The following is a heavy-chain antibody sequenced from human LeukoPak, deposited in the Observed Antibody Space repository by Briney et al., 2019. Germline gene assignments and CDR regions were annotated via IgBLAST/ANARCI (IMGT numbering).Heavy chain of an antibody. CDR1: GFTSGNFS. D-gene: IGHD1-7*01. CDR3: ARDAQHVNFDP. J-gene: IGHJ5*02. Sequence: GGSPILSWAPPGFTSGNFSINWVRQAPGKGLEWVANIKEDGSEKYYVDSGKGRFTISRDNAKNSLYLQMDSLRAEDTAVYYCARDAQHVNFDPWGQGTLVTVSS. V-gene: IGHV3-7*04. CDR2: IKEDGSEK.